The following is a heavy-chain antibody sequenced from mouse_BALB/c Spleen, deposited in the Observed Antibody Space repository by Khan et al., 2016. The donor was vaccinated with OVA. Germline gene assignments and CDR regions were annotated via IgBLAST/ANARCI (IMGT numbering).Heavy chain of an antibody. CDR2: IWAGGST. D-gene: IGHD2-3*01. J-gene: IGHJ4*01. Sequence: QVQLKESGPGLVAPAQTLSITCTVSGFSLISYGVNWFRQPPGKGLEWLGVIWAGGSTNYNSALMSRLSISKDHSKSQVFLKMNSLQTDDTAMYYCARFYDSYYAMDYWGQGTSVTVSS. CDR1: GFSLISYG. CDR3: ARFYDSYYAMDY. V-gene: IGHV2-9*02.